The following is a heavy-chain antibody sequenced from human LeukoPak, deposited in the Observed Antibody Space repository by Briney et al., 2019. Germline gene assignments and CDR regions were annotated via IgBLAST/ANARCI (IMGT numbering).Heavy chain of an antibody. V-gene: IGHV4-34*01. CDR3: ARGRCVARYCSGGTRFPPDY. CDR2: INHSGST. D-gene: IGHD2-15*01. CDR1: GGSFSGYY. J-gene: IGHJ4*02. Sequence: SETLSLTCAVYGGSFSGYYWSWIRQPPGKGLEWIGEINHSGSTNYNPSLKSRVTISVDTSKNQFSLKLSSVTAADTAVYYCARGRCVARYCSGGTRFPPDYWGQGTPVTVSS.